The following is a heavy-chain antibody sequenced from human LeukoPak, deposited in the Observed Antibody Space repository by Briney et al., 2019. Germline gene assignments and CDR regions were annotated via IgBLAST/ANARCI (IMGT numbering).Heavy chain of an antibody. D-gene: IGHD3-3*01. CDR2: FIPILDTA. CDR1: GYTFTSYA. Sequence: GASVKVSCKASGYTFTSYAMNWMRQAPGQGLEWMGVFIPILDTANSTQKFQGRLTITADKSTNTVYMELSSLRFDDTAVYFCAGIPVFGVVLHQEPVWGKGTTVTVSS. V-gene: IGHV1-69*10. J-gene: IGHJ6*03. CDR3: AGIPVFGVVLHQEPV.